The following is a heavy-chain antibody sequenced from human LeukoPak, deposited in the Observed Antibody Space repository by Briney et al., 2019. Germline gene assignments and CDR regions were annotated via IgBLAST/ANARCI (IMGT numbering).Heavy chain of an antibody. CDR1: GFTFSSYA. J-gene: IGHJ6*03. D-gene: IGHD2-15*01. V-gene: IGHV3-23*01. Sequence: GGSLRLSCAASGFTFSSYAMSWVRQAPGKGLEWVSAISGSGGSTYYADSVKGRFTISRDNSKNTLYLQMNSLRAEDTAVYYCAKVKVADCSGGSCNYYYMDVWGKGTTVTVSS. CDR2: ISGSGGST. CDR3: AKVKVADCSGGSCNYYYMDV.